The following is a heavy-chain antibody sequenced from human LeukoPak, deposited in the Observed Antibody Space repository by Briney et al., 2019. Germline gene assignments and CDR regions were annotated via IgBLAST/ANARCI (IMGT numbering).Heavy chain of an antibody. D-gene: IGHD2-2*01. J-gene: IGHJ5*02. V-gene: IGHV5-51*01. CDR1: GYSFTGYW. Sequence: HGESLKISCKGSGYSFTGYWIGWVRQMPGKGLEWMGIIYPGDSDTRYSPSFQGQVTISADKSISTAYLQWSSLKASDTAMYYCARHRPYCSSTSCYQGWFDPWGQGTLVTVSS. CDR2: IYPGDSDT. CDR3: ARHRPYCSSTSCYQGWFDP.